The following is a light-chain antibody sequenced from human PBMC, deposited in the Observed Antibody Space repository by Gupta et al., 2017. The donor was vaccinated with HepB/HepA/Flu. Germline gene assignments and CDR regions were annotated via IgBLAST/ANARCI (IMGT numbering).Light chain of an antibody. V-gene: IGKV1-39*01. Sequence: DVQMTQPPSSLSASVGDRVTITCRASQTLSIYVNWYQKKPGEGPKLLIYAASSLESGVPSRFSGSGSGTEFTLTISSLQPEDFATYYCQQSFTSPYTFGGGTRVDIK. CDR3: QQSFTSPYT. CDR1: QTLSIY. J-gene: IGKJ4*02. CDR2: AAS.